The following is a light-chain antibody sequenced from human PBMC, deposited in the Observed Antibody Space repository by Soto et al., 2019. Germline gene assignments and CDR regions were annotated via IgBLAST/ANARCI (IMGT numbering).Light chain of an antibody. CDR1: QSISGE. CDR3: QQGHDWPLT. J-gene: IGKJ2*01. CDR2: GVS. V-gene: IGKV3-15*01. Sequence: EIVMTQSPATLSVSPGERATLSCMASQSISGELAWYQQRPGQPPRLLIYGVSTRATGVPDRFSGSGSGSDFTLTISGLQSEDFAVYYCQQGHDWPLTFGQGTRLDI.